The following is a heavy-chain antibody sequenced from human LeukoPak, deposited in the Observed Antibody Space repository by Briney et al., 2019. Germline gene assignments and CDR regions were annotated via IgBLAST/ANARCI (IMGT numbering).Heavy chain of an antibody. Sequence: GGSLRLSCAASGSTFSSYAMSWVRQAPGKGLEWVSAISGSGGSTNYADSVKGRFTTTRDNSKNTLYLQMNSLRAEDTAVYYCAKDIRWGADYWGQGTLVTVSS. CDR1: GSTFSSYA. D-gene: IGHD4-23*01. CDR2: ISGSGGST. J-gene: IGHJ4*02. V-gene: IGHV3-23*01. CDR3: AKDIRWGADY.